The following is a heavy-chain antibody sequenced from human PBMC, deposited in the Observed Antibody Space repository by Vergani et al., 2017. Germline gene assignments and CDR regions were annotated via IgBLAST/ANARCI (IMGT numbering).Heavy chain of an antibody. CDR1: GGPISSYY. J-gene: IGHJ4*02. D-gene: IGHD5-12*01. CDR2: IYYSGST. V-gene: IGHV4-59*01. Sequence: QVQLQESGPGLVKPSETLSLTCTGPGGPISSYYWSWIRQPPGKGLEWIGYIYYSGSTNYNPSLKSRVTISVDTSKNQFSLKLSSVSAADTAVYYCAGGGYDPYYCDYWGQGTLVTVSS. CDR3: AGGGYDPYYCDY.